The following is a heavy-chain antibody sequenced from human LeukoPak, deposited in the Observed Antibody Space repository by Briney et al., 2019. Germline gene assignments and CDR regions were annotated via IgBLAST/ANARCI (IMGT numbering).Heavy chain of an antibody. J-gene: IGHJ6*04. CDR2: ICDSGGSA. CDR1: GFTFSNHA. D-gene: IGHD6-6*01. Sequence: GGSLRLSCAASGFTFSNHAMSWVRQAPGKGLEWVSVICDSGGSAYYADSVKGRFTISRDNSKNTLYLQMNSLRADDTAVYHCAKGGASSPYTYIDVWGKGTTVIVSS. CDR3: AKGGASSPYTYIDV. V-gene: IGHV3-23*01.